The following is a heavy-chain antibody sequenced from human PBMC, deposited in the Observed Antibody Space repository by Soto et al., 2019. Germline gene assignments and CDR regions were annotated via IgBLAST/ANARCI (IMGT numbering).Heavy chain of an antibody. J-gene: IGHJ4*02. V-gene: IGHV3-23*01. Sequence: EVQLLESGGGLVQPGGSLRLSCAASGFTFSSYAMRWVRQAPVKGLEWVSAISGSGDSTYYADSVKGRFTISRDNTKNTLYLQMYSLRAEDTAVYYCARRSSGSYYDYWGQGTLVTVSS. CDR1: GFTFSSYA. D-gene: IGHD1-26*01. CDR3: ARRSSGSYYDY. CDR2: ISGSGDST.